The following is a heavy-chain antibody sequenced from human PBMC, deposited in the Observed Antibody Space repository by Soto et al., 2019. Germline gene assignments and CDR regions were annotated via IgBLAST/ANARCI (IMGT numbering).Heavy chain of an antibody. CDR2: ISSSSRTI. D-gene: IGHD2-15*01. CDR3: ARDKGRSPLDY. CDR1: GFTFSSYS. Sequence: EVQLVESGGGLVQPGGSLRLSCAASGFTFSSYSMNWARQAPGKGLEWISYISSSSRTIYYPDSVKGRFTISRDNAKNSQYLQMNSLRAEDTAVYYCARDKGRSPLDYWGQGTLVTVSS. V-gene: IGHV3-48*01. J-gene: IGHJ4*02.